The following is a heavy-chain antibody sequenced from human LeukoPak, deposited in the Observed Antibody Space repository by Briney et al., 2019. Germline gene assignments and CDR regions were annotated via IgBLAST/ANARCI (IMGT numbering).Heavy chain of an antibody. V-gene: IGHV3-23*01. D-gene: IGHD3-9*01. CDR1: RFTFSNYW. J-gene: IGHJ3*02. CDR2: ISGSGGST. Sequence: PGGSLRLSCVASRFTFSNYWMSWVRQAPGKGLEWVSAISGSGGSTYYADSVKGRFTISRDNSKNTLYLQMNSLRAEDTAVYYCAKDLRPLNYDAFDIWGQGTMVTVSS. CDR3: AKDLRPLNYDAFDI.